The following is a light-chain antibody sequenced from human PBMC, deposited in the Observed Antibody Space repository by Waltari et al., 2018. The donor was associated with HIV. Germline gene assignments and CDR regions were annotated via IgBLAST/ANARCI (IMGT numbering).Light chain of an antibody. CDR1: QSVGSDY. J-gene: IGKJ3*01. CDR2: HTS. V-gene: IGKV3-20*01. Sequence: EIVLTQSPATLSLSPGEGATLYCRASQSVGSDYLAWYQVKPGQAPRLVIYHTSVRAAGVPDRFSGSGSGTDFILTISRLEPEDFALYYCQHYGSSPIFTFGPGTKVDI. CDR3: QHYGSSPIFT.